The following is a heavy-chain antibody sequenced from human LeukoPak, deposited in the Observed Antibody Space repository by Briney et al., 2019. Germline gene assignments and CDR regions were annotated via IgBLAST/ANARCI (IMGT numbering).Heavy chain of an antibody. CDR1: GFTFSDHY. Sequence: PGGSLRLSCAASGFTFSDHYMSWIRHAPGKGLEWVSYISTTSRYTDYADSVKGRFTISRDNAKNSLFLQMNSLRAEDTGVYYCARGHYGMDVWGQGTTVTVSS. V-gene: IGHV3-11*05. CDR2: ISTTSRYT. J-gene: IGHJ6*02. CDR3: ARGHYGMDV.